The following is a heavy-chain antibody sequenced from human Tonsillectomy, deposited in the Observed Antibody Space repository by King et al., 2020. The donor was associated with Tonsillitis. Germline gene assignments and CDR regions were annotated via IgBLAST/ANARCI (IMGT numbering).Heavy chain of an antibody. J-gene: IGHJ4*02. D-gene: IGHD7-27*01. Sequence: QLVQSGAEVKKPGASVKVSCKASGYIFTNFGITWVRQAPGQGLEWMGWISVYHGNTDYAQKLQGRVSMTTDTSTNTAYMELRSRTSDDTAVYCCERECIANWELGYWGQGTLVTVAS. CDR2: ISVYHGNT. CDR1: GYIFTNFG. V-gene: IGHV1-18*04. CDR3: ERECIANWELGY.